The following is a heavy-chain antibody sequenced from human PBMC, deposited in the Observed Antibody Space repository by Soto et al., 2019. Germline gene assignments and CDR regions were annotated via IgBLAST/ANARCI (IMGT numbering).Heavy chain of an antibody. Sequence: HPGGSLRLSCAASGFTFSSYGMHWVRQAPGKGLEWVAVIWYDGSNKYYADSVKGRFTISRDNSKNTLYLQMNSLRAEDTAVYYCARDVEQQLDYYYGMDVWGQGTTVTVSS. CDR1: GFTFSSYG. D-gene: IGHD6-13*01. CDR3: ARDVEQQLDYYYGMDV. V-gene: IGHV3-33*01. J-gene: IGHJ6*02. CDR2: IWYDGSNK.